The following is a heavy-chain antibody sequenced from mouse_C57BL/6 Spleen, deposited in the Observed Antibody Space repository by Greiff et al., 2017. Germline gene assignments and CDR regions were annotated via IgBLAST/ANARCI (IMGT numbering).Heavy chain of an antibody. J-gene: IGHJ4*01. CDR2: INPRNGGT. CDR3: ERELRAMDY. V-gene: IGHV1-53*01. CDR1: GYTFTSYW. Sequence: QVQLQQPGPELVKPGASVQLSCKASGYTFTSYWMHWVKQRPGQGLEWIGNINPRNGGTNYNEKFKSKATLTVDKSSSTAYIQLSSLTSEDSEVYCCERELRAMDYWGQGASVTVS.